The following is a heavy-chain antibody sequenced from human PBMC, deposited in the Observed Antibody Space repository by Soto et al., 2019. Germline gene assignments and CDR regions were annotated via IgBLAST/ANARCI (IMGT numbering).Heavy chain of an antibody. CDR2: SSWNSGSI. D-gene: IGHD1-7*01. Sequence: GGSLRLSCAASGFTCDDYAMHWVRQAPGKGLEWVSGSSWNSGSIGYADSVKGRFTISRDNAKNSLYLQMNSLRAEDTALYYCAKKGGRNYGFALTAWGQGTTVTVSS. CDR3: AKKGGRNYGFALTA. CDR1: GFTCDDYA. J-gene: IGHJ6*02. V-gene: IGHV3-9*01.